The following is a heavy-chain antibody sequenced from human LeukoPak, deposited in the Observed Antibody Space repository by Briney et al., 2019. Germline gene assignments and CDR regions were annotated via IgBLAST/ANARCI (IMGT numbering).Heavy chain of an antibody. CDR2: IYYSGST. CDR1: GGSISSYY. Sequence: SETLSLTCSVSGGSISSYYWSWIRQPPGKGLEWIGYIYYSGSTNYNPSLKSRVTISVDTSKNQFSLKLSSVTAADMAVYYCAKSVVVATTRLGPFDTWGQGTMATASS. D-gene: IGHD3-22*01. CDR3: AKSVVVATTRLGPFDT. J-gene: IGHJ3*02. V-gene: IGHV4-59*08.